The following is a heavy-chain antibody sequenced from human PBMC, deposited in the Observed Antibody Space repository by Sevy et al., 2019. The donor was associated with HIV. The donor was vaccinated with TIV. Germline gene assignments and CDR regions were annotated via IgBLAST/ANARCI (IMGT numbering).Heavy chain of an antibody. J-gene: IGHJ4*02. Sequence: LSLTCAASGFTFGTYAMSWVRQAPGKGLEWVSTISGSGGRTYYADSVKGRFTISRNNSMITRYLQMNSLRAEETAVYYCAKAVYASKVVVTNGFDYWGQGTLVTVSS. D-gene: IGHD3-22*01. V-gene: IGHV3-23*01. CDR2: ISGSGGRT. CDR3: AKAVYASKVVVTNGFDY. CDR1: GFTFGTYA.